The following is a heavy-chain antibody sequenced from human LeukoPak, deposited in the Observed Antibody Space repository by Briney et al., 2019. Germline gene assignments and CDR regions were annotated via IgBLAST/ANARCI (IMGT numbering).Heavy chain of an antibody. CDR1: GFTFSSYW. D-gene: IGHD1-26*01. J-gene: IGHJ4*02. CDR3: AGDGVGASYLPNFDY. Sequence: SGGSLRLSCAASGFTFSSYWMSWVRQAPGKGLEWVANIKQDGSEKYYVDSVKGRFTISRDNAKNSLYLQMNSLRAEDTAVYYCAGDGVGASYLPNFDYWGQGTLVTVSS. V-gene: IGHV3-7*01. CDR2: IKQDGSEK.